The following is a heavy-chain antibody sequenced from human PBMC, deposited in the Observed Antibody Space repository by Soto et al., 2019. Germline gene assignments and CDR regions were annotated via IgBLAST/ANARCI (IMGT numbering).Heavy chain of an antibody. CDR3: ARIGVGSRR. V-gene: IGHV1-69*18. Sequence: VQMVQSGAEVKEPGSSVKVSCTNSGDTFSHYVMSWVRHAPGQGLEWMGSLAPISGSPNYAERFEGRLTLSADAGTSTMYMELRSLKYDDTAVYYCARIGVGSRRWGQGTMVTVSS. D-gene: IGHD1-26*01. J-gene: IGHJ3*01. CDR2: LAPISGSP. CDR1: GDTFSHYV.